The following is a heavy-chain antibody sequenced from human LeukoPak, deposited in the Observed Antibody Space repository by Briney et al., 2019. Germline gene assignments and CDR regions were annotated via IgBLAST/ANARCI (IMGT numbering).Heavy chain of an antibody. D-gene: IGHD2-2*01. J-gene: IGHJ6*04. Sequence: SETLSLTCAVYGGSFSGYYWSWIRQPPGKGLEWIGETNHSGSTNYNPSLKSRVTISVDTSKNQFSLKLSSVTAADTAVYYCARGRYCSSTSCYGSYYYYYGMDVWGKGTTVTVSS. V-gene: IGHV4-34*01. CDR3: ARGRYCSSTSCYGSYYYYYGMDV. CDR1: GGSFSGYY. CDR2: TNHSGST.